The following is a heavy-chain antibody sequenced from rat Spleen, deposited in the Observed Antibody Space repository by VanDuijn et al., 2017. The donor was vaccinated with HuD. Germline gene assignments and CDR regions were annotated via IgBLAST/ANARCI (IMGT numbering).Heavy chain of an antibody. CDR1: GFAFSNYG. V-gene: IGHV5S14*01. CDR2: IRTGGGNT. D-gene: IGHD2-5*01. CDR3: VRGEQGYFYWYLDL. Sequence: EVQLVESGGGLVQPGRSLKLSCAASGFAFSNYGMAWVRQTPTKGLEWVASIRTGGGNTYYRDSVKGRFTISRDNAKNTQYLQMDSLRSEDTATYCCVRGEQGYFYWYLDLWGPGTMGTVSS. J-gene: IGHJ1*01.